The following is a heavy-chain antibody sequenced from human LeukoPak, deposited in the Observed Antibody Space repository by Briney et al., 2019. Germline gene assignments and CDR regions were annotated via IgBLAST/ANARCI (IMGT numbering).Heavy chain of an antibody. V-gene: IGHV3-43*02. CDR3: AKGGYCSGSSCYSYFDY. J-gene: IGHJ4*02. D-gene: IGHD2-15*01. CDR1: GFTFDDYA. Sequence: GGSLRLSCAASGFTFDDYAMHWVRQAPGKGLEWVSLISGDGGSTYYADSVKGRFTISRDNSKNSLYLQMNSLRTEDTALYYCAKGGYCSGSSCYSYFDYWGQGTLVTVSS. CDR2: ISGDGGST.